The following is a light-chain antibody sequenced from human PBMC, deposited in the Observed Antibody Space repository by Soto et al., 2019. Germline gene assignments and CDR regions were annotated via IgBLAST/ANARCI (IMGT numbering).Light chain of an antibody. CDR2: SNH. CDR1: SSNIGSYT. V-gene: IGLV1-44*01. CDR3: AAWDDSLNGSV. J-gene: IGLJ1*01. Sequence: QSVLTQTPSASGTPGQTVTVSCSGSSSNIGSYTVNWYQQLPGTAPQLVIYSNHQRPSVVPDRFSGSKSGTSASLAISGLQSEDEADYYCAAWDDSLNGSVFGSGTKRTVL.